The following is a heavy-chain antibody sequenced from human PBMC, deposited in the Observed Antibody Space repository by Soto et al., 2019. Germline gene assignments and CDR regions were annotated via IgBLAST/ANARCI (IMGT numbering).Heavy chain of an antibody. J-gene: IGHJ4*02. V-gene: IGHV2-5*02. D-gene: IGHD3-9*01. CDR3: AHQTYYDILTGYSTFDY. Sequence: SGPTLVNPTQTLTLTFTFSVFSLSTSGVGVGWIRQPPGKALEWLALIYWDDDKRYSPSLKSRLTITKDTSKNQVVLTMTNMDPVDTATYYCAHQTYYDILTGYSTFDYWGQGALVTVSS. CDR1: VFSLSTSGVG. CDR2: IYWDDDK.